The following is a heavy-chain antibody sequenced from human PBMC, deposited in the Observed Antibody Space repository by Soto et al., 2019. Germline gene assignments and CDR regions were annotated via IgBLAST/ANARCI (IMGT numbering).Heavy chain of an antibody. D-gene: IGHD3-10*01. V-gene: IGHV3-7*03. CDR3: AQLRSAK. J-gene: IGHJ4*02. Sequence: ESGGGLVQPGGSLRLSCAASGFTFSNYWMTWVRQAPGKGLEWVANIKEDGSESHYAGSMRGRFTISRDNAKNSLYLQMNSLRAEDTAVYYCAQLRSAKWGQGTLVTVSS. CDR2: IKEDGSES. CDR1: GFTFSNYW.